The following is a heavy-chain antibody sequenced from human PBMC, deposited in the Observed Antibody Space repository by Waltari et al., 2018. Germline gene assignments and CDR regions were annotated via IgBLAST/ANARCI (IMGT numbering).Heavy chain of an antibody. J-gene: IGHJ4*02. CDR2: INYSGST. CDR3: ARDGRNWASLDQ. CDR1: GGSIRTHY. V-gene: IGHV4-59*11. Sequence: QMQLQESGPGLVKPSETLSLTCSVPGGSIRTHYWSWIRQPPGQGLEWIGHINYSGSTNYNPSLESRLTMSIDTSKNQFSLKLISVTAADTAVYYCARDGRNWASLDQWGQGTLVTVAS. D-gene: IGHD7-27*01.